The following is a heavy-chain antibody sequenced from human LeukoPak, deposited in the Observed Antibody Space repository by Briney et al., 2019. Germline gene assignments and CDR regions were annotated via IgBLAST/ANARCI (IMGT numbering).Heavy chain of an antibody. CDR3: ARADRSDYYSAPNAFDI. CDR1: GGSISSHF. J-gene: IGHJ3*02. D-gene: IGHD3-22*01. CDR2: IDYSGST. V-gene: IGHV4-59*11. Sequence: SETLSLTCTVSGGSISSHFWSWIRQSPGKGLEWIGHIDYSGSTNSNPSLKSRVTMSVDTSKNQFSLRLSSVTAADTAVYFCARADRSDYYSAPNAFDIWGQGTMVAVSS.